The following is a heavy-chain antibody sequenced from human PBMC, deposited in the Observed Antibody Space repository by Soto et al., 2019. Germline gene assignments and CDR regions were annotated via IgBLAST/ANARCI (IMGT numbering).Heavy chain of an antibody. Sequence: QVQLMQSGAEVKKPGASVKVSCKASGDTFTDYYIHWVRQAPGQGLEWMGTVNPSGGHTTYAQHFLGRVTXTXXXSXXTLYMELTSLTSDDTAIYYCARGGHVVVVTAALDYCGQGTLVTVSS. D-gene: IGHD2-21*02. CDR3: ARGGHVVVVTAALDY. CDR1: GDTFTDYY. CDR2: VNPSGGHT. J-gene: IGHJ4*02. V-gene: IGHV1-46*01.